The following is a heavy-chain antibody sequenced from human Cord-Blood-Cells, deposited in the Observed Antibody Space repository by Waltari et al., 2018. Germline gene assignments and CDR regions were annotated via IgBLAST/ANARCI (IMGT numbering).Heavy chain of an antibody. J-gene: IGHJ4*02. CDR3: AKGAAAGDY. V-gene: IGHV3-30*18. CDR1: GFPFISYG. CDR2: ISYDGSNK. D-gene: IGHD6-13*01. Sequence: QVQLVESGGGVVQPGRCLRLSCAASGFPFISYGVHWVRQAPGKGLEWGAVISYDGSNKYYADSVKGRFTISRDNSKNTLYLQMNSLRAEDTAVYYCAKGAAAGDYWGQGTLVTVSS.